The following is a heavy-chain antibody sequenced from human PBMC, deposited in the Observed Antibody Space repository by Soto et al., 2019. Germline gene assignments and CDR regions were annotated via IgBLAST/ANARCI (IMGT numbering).Heavy chain of an antibody. D-gene: IGHD6-13*01. Sequence: VGSLRLSCAASGFTFSSYAMHWVRQAPGKGLEWVAVISYDGSNKYYADSVKGRFTISRDNSKNTLYLQMNSLRAEDTAVYYLARGGAAADSSYFDDLGQGTLATVSS. CDR1: GFTFSSYA. CDR3: ARGGAAADSSYFDD. CDR2: ISYDGSNK. V-gene: IGHV3-30-3*01. J-gene: IGHJ4*02.